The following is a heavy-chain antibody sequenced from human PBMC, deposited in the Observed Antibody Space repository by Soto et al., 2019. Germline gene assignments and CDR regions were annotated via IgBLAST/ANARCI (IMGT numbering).Heavy chain of an antibody. CDR1: GGSVSSGSYY. D-gene: IGHD3-22*01. CDR3: ARDRVVVVITTPYYYGMDV. Sequence: PSETLSLTCTVSGGSVSSGSYYWSWIRQPPGKGLEWIGYIYYSGSTNYNPSLKSRVTISVDTSKNQFSLKLSSVTAADTAVYYCARDRVVVVITTPYYYGMDVWGQGTTVTVSS. CDR2: IYYSGST. J-gene: IGHJ6*02. V-gene: IGHV4-61*01.